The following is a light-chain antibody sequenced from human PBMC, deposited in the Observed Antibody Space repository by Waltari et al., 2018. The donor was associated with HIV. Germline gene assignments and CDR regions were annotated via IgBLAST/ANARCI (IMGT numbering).Light chain of an antibody. J-gene: IGLJ3*02. CDR2: DND. Sequence: HSVLTQPPSVSAAPGQKVAISCSVSSSNLGNDYVSCYQHVPGSAPKLLIYDNDKRPSGTPDRFSGSKSGTSATLDITGLQTGDGADYYCGTWDRSLGGGVFGGGTKLTVL. CDR1: SSNLGNDY. CDR3: GTWDRSLGGGV. V-gene: IGLV1-51*01.